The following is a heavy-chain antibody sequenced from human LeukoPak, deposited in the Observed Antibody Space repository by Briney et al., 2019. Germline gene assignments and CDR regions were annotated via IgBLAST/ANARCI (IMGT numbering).Heavy chain of an antibody. CDR1: GFTFRNYW. CDR3: VRDGGTTGYDLLDY. Sequence: GGSLRLSCAASGFTFRNYWMSWVRQAPGKGLEWVANINQDGSEKYHVDSVKGRFTISRDNAKNSVYLQMNSLTAEDTAVYYCVRDGGTTGYDLLDYWGQGTLLTVSS. J-gene: IGHJ4*02. V-gene: IGHV3-7*01. D-gene: IGHD5-12*01. CDR2: INQDGSEK.